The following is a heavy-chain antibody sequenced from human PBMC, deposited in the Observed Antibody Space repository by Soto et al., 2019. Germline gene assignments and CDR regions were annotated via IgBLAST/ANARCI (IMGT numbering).Heavy chain of an antibody. D-gene: IGHD3-10*01. J-gene: IGHJ4*02. V-gene: IGHV3-74*01. CDR2: INEDGRIT. CDR1: GFTFSTNW. CDR3: ARDIGGVGSH. Sequence: EVQLVESGGGLVQSGGSLRLSCAASGFTFSTNWMHWVRQVAGKGLIWVSRINEDGRITDYADSAKGRFTISRDNAKNTLYLQMNSLRAEDTAVYYCARDIGGVGSHWGQGTLVTVAS.